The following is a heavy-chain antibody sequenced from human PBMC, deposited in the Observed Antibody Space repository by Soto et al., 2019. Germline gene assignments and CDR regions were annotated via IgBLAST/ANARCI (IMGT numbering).Heavy chain of an antibody. J-gene: IGHJ4*02. Sequence: ASVKVSCKASGCTFSSYAIIWVRQAPGQGLEWMGGIIPIFGTANYAQKFQGRVTITADESTSTAYMELSSLRSEDTAVYYCAKNHYYDSSGYPRGLSYYFDYWGQGTLVTVSS. CDR1: GCTFSSYA. D-gene: IGHD3-22*01. CDR2: IIPIFGTA. CDR3: AKNHYYDSSGYPRGLSYYFDY. V-gene: IGHV1-69*13.